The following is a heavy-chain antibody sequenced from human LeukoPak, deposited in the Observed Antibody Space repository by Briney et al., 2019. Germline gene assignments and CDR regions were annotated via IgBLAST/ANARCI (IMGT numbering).Heavy chain of an antibody. V-gene: IGHV3-21*01. J-gene: IGHJ3*02. D-gene: IGHD6-19*01. CDR1: GFTFSSYS. Sequence: GGSLRLSCAASGFTFSSYSMNWVRQAPGKGLEWVSSISSSSYIYYADSVKGRFTISRDNAKNSLYLQMNSLRAEDTAVYYCAREISVAGLPIWGQGTMVTVSS. CDR3: AREISVAGLPI. CDR2: ISSSSYI.